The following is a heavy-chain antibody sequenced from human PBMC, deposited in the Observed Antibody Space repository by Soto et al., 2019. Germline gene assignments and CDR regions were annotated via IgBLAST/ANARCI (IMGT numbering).Heavy chain of an antibody. J-gene: IGHJ3*01. V-gene: IGHV4-59*01. Sequence: SETLSLTCAVSGDSITSYYWTWIRQPPGKGLDWIGYIHYSGSTNYNPSLKSRVIMSADTSKSQFSLRLSSVTAADTGVYYCARMNQLAPKRNAFDAWGQVTMVTVSS. D-gene: IGHD1-1*01. CDR3: ARMNQLAPKRNAFDA. CDR1: GDSITSYY. CDR2: IHYSGST.